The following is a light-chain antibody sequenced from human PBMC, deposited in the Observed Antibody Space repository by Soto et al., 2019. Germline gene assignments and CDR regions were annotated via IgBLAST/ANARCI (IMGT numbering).Light chain of an antibody. Sequence: DIQMTQSPSSVSASVGDRVTLTFRASQGIGDRLAWYQQKPGKVPQLLIYFASTLGSGVPSRFSGSGSGTDFILTINTLQADDFATYYCLHTYSFPRTFGQGAKV. CDR2: FAS. CDR3: LHTYSFPRT. J-gene: IGKJ1*01. CDR1: QGIGDR. V-gene: IGKV1-12*01.